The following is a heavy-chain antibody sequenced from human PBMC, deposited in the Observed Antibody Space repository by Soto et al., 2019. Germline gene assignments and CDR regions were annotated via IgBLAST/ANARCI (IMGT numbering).Heavy chain of an antibody. J-gene: IGHJ4*02. CDR3: ATITSYSFDY. V-gene: IGHV3-11*03. CDR1: GFSFSGYY. CDR2: ISSSSGYT. D-gene: IGHD1-20*01. Sequence: GGSLRLSCAASGFSFSGYYMFWIRQAPGKGLEWVSFISSSSGYTNYADSVKGRFTISRDNAKNSLYLQMNSLRAEDTAVYYCATITSYSFDYWGQGTPITVSS.